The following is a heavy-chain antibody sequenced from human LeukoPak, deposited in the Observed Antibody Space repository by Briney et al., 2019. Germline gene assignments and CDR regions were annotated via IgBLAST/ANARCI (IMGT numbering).Heavy chain of an antibody. Sequence: SETLSLTCTVSGGSITNYYWSWIRQPPGKGLEWIGYINYIGSTNYNPSLKSRVTIPVDTSRNQFSLRLSSVTAADTAVYYCARRLSSWYAFDYWGQGTLVTVSS. CDR1: GGSITNYY. D-gene: IGHD6-13*01. CDR2: INYIGST. CDR3: ARRLSSWYAFDY. V-gene: IGHV4-59*01. J-gene: IGHJ4*02.